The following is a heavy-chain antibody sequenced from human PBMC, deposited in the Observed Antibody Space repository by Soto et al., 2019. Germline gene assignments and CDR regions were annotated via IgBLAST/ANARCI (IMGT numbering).Heavy chain of an antibody. V-gene: IGHV3-64D*08. D-gene: IGHD2-15*01. CDR3: LCLVGYCSGGSCYAS. J-gene: IGHJ4*02. CDR2: FSSNGGRS. Sequence: PGGSLSLSCSPPGSSFSSSAMHWVRQAPGTGLGSVSTFSSNGGRSISDDAVKGRVTISRDNSKNTLYLQLSRLRAEDTAVYFCLCLVGYCSGGSCYASWGQGTLVTVSS. CDR1: GSSFSSSA.